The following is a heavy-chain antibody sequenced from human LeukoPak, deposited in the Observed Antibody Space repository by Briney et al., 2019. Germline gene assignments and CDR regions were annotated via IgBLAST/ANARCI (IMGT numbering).Heavy chain of an antibody. J-gene: IGHJ4*02. CDR3: ARSLWPEDY. V-gene: IGHV3-7*01. CDR1: GFTFSSYW. Sequence: GGSLRLSCAASGFTFSSYWMSCVRQAPGKGLEWLANINQDGSQRTYVDSVKGRFTISRDNAKNSLDLQMNSLRAEDTAVYYCARSLWPEDYWGQGTLVTVSS. D-gene: IGHD2-21*01. CDR2: INQDGSQR.